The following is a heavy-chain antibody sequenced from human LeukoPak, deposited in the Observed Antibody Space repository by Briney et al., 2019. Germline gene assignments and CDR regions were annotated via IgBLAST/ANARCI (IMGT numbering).Heavy chain of an antibody. CDR2: ISYDGSNK. Sequence: GGSLRLSCAASGFTFSSYAMHWVRQAPGKGLEWVAVISYDGSNKYYADSVKGRFTISRDNSKNTLYLQMNSLRAEDTAVYYCARGSLRYFDWSTPWGQGTLVTVSS. V-gene: IGHV3-30-3*01. CDR3: ARGSLRYFDWSTP. D-gene: IGHD3-9*01. J-gene: IGHJ4*02. CDR1: GFTFSSYA.